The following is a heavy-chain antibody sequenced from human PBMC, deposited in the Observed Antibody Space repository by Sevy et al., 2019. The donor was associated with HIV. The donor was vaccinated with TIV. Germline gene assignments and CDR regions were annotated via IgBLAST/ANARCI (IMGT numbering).Heavy chain of an antibody. J-gene: IGHJ3*02. CDR3: ARFPPERAFDI. V-gene: IGHV3-30*04. CDR1: GLAFSSYA. CDR2: ILYDGSNQ. Sequence: GGSLRLSCAASGLAFSSYAMHWVRQAPDKGLEWVAVILYDGSNQDYADSVKGRFTISRDNSKNTLYLQMNSLRVEDTAVYYCARFPPERAFDIWGQGTMVTVSS.